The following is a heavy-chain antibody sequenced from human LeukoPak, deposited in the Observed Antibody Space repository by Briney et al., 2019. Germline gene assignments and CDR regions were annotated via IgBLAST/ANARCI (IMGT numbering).Heavy chain of an antibody. CDR1: GYTFSSYS. D-gene: IGHD6-6*01. V-gene: IGHV1-18*01. CDR3: AKDRWRDGSSSFDN. J-gene: IGHJ4*02. CDR2: ISTYNGNT. Sequence: ASVKVSCKASGYTFSSYSINWVRQAPGQGLEWMGWISTYNGNTNYAQKLQGRVTMTTDTSTSTAYMELGSLRSDDTAVYYCAKDRWRDGSSSFDNWGQGTLVTVSS.